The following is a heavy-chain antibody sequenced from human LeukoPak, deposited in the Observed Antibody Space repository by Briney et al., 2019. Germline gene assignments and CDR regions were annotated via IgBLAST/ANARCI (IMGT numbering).Heavy chain of an antibody. V-gene: IGHV4-39*07. J-gene: IGHJ3*02. CDR2: IYYSGST. D-gene: IGHD3-9*01. Sequence: PSETLSLTCTVSGGSISSSSHHWGWIRQPPGKGLEWIASIYYSGSTYYNPSLKSRVTISLDTSKNQFSLKLNSVTAADTAVYYCARDPWYYDILTGKNDAFDIWGQGTMVTVSS. CDR1: GGSISSSSHH. CDR3: ARDPWYYDILTGKNDAFDI.